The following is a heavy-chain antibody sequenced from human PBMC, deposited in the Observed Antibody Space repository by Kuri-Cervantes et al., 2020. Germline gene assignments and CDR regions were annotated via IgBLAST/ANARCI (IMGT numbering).Heavy chain of an antibody. CDR3: AKAGYSSSWYDYYYYYYMDV. CDR2: ISGSGGST. J-gene: IGHJ6*03. Sequence: GESLKISCAASGFTFSDYYMSWVRQAPGKGLEWVSAISGSGGSTYYADSVKGRFTISRDNSKNTLYLQMNSLRAEDTAVYYCAKAGYSSSWYDYYYYYYMDVWGKGTTVTVSS. V-gene: IGHV3-23*01. D-gene: IGHD6-13*01. CDR1: GFTFSDYY.